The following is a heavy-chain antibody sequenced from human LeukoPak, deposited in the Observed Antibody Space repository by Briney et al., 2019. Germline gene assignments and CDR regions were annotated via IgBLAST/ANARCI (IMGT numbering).Heavy chain of an antibody. CDR1: GDSVSSNGVA. CDR3: VRGQFSAFDV. J-gene: IGHJ3*01. CDR2: THYASKWYI. V-gene: IGHV6-1*01. Sequence: SQTLLLTCAISGDSVSSNGVAWNWIRQSPSRGLEWLGRTHYASKWYIDYAVSVKSRIIINPDTSKNQFSLHLNSVTPEDSAVYYCVRGQFSAFDVWGQGTLVTVSS.